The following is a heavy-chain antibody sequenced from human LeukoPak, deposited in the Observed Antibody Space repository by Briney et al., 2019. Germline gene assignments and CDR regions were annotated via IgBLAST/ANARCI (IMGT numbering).Heavy chain of an antibody. CDR1: GGSISSGGYY. V-gene: IGHV4-31*03. J-gene: IGHJ4*02. D-gene: IGHD2-2*01. CDR2: IYYSGST. Sequence: PSETLSLTCTVSGGSISSGGYYWSWIRQHPGKGLEWIGYIYYSGSTYYNPSLKSRVTISVDTSKNQFSLKLSPVTAADTAVYYCARGEYQLLPLYFDYWGQGTLVTVSS. CDR3: ARGEYQLLPLYFDY.